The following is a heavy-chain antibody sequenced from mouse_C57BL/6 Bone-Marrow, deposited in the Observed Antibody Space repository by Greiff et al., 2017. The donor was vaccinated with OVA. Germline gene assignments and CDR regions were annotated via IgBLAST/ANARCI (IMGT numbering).Heavy chain of an antibody. CDR3: ARHIYYDYDKAMDY. Sequence: EVMLVESGGDLVKPGGSLKLSCAASGFTFSSYGMSWVRQTPDKRLEWVATISSGGSYTYYPDSVKGRFTISRDNAKNTLYLQMSSLKSEDTAMYYCARHIYYDYDKAMDYWGQGTSVTVSS. J-gene: IGHJ4*01. V-gene: IGHV5-6*01. CDR1: GFTFSSYG. CDR2: ISSGGSYT. D-gene: IGHD2-4*01.